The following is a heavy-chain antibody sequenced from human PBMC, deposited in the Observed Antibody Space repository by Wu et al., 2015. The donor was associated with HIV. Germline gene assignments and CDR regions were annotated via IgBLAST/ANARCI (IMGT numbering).Heavy chain of an antibody. D-gene: IGHD5-24*01. Sequence: QVQLVQSGAEVKKPGASVKVSCTAFGYTFINYFLHWVRQAPGQGPEWVGVINPRSDSRSYAQTFEGRLTMTRDTSKSTVYMELTSLRSEDTAVYYCARDGGGIDGDDYWGQGTLVIVSS. J-gene: IGHJ4*02. CDR2: INPRSDSR. CDR3: ARDGGGIDGDDY. V-gene: IGHV1-46*01. CDR1: GYTFINYF.